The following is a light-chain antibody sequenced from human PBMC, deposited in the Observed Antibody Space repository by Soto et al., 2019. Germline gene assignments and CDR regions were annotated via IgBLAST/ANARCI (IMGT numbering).Light chain of an antibody. CDR3: QSYDSSLSVSYV. CDR1: SSNIGAGYD. V-gene: IGLV1-40*01. J-gene: IGLJ1*01. CDR2: GNK. Sequence: QSVLTQPPSVSGAPGQRVTISCTGSSSNIGAGYDVHWYQQRPGTAPKLLIYGNKNRLSGVPDRFSGSKSGTSASLAITGLQAEDEADYYCQSYDSSLSVSYVFGTGTKLTVL.